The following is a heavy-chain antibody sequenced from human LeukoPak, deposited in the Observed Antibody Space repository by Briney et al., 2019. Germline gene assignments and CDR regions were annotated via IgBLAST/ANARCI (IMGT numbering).Heavy chain of an antibody. Sequence: PGGSLRLSCAASGFNFRIYWMSWVRQAPGKGLEWVGRVKIKTDGGTTDYAAPVKGRFTISRDDSKDTLYLQMHSLKTEGTALYYCTTALYYYDSSGYSLHDYWGQGTLVTVSS. CDR1: GFNFRIYW. CDR3: TTALYYYDSSGYSLHDY. D-gene: IGHD3-22*01. J-gene: IGHJ4*02. CDR2: VKIKTDGGTT. V-gene: IGHV3-15*01.